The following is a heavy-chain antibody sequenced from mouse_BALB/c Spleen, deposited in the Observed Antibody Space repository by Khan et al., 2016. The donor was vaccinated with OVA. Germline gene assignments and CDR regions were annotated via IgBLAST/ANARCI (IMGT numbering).Heavy chain of an antibody. D-gene: IGHD1-2*01. V-gene: IGHV3-2*02. CDR1: GYSITSGYG. J-gene: IGHJ2*01. CDR2: ISYSGSP. Sequence: VQLQQSGPGLVKPSQSLSLTCTVTGYSITSGYGWNWIRQFPGNKLEWMGYISYSGSPNYNPSLKSRISITRETSKNQFFLQLNSVTTEDTATYYCARTARIKYWVQGTTLTVSA. CDR3: ARTARIKY.